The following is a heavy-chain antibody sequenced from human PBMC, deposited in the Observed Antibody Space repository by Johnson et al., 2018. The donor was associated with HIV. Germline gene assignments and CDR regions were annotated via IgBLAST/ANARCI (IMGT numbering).Heavy chain of an antibody. CDR3: ARDSLAHDAFDI. Sequence: QVQLVESGGGVVQPGRSLRLSCAASEFTFSRYAIDWVRQAPDKGLEWVAVISYDGSNKYYADSVKGRFTISRDNSKNTLYLQMNSLRAEDTAVYYCARDSLAHDAFDIWGQGTMVIVSS. CDR1: EFTFSRYA. CDR2: ISYDGSNK. J-gene: IGHJ3*02. V-gene: IGHV3-30-3*01.